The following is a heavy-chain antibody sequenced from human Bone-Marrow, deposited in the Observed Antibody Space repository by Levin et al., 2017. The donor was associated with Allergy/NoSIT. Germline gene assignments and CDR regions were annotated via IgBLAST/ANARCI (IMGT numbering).Heavy chain of an antibody. CDR3: ARDRGSAPVWFDP. Sequence: SQTLSLTCTVSGGSVSSGSYYWSWIRQPPGKGLEWIGYIYYSGSTNYNPSLKSRVTISVDTSKNQFSLKLSSVTAADTAVYYCARDRGSAPVWFDPWGQGTLVTVSS. D-gene: IGHD3-10*01. CDR2: IYYSGST. V-gene: IGHV4-61*01. J-gene: IGHJ5*02. CDR1: GGSVSSGSYY.